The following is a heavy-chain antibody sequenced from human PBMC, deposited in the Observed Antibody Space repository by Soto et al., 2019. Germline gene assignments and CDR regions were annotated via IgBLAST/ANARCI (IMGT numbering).Heavy chain of an antibody. CDR1: GFTVSSNY. CDR2: IYSDSST. V-gene: IGHV3-66*01. Sequence: EVPLVESGGGLVQPGGSLRLSCAASGFTVSSNYMSWVRQAPGKGLEWVSVIYSDSSTYYADSVKGRFTISRDNSKNTLYLQMNSLRAEDTAVYYCARDDGLADAFDIWGQGTMVTVSS. D-gene: IGHD4-17*01. J-gene: IGHJ3*02. CDR3: ARDDGLADAFDI.